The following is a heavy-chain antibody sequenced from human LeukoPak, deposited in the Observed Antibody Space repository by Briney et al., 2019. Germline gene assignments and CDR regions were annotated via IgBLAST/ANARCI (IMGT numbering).Heavy chain of an antibody. V-gene: IGHV1-8*01. Sequence: ASVKVSCKASGYTFTSYDINWVRQATGQGLEWMGWMNPNSGNTGYAQKFQGRVTMTRNTSISTAYMELSSLRSEDTAVYYCARVEYYHYYMDVWGKGTTVTVSS. CDR2: MNPNSGNT. CDR3: ARVEYYHYYMDV. J-gene: IGHJ6*03. CDR1: GYTFTSYD. D-gene: IGHD3-3*01.